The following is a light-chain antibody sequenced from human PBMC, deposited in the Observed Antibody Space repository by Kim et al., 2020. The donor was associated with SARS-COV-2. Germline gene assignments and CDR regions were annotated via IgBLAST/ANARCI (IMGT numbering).Light chain of an antibody. CDR3: QRYRSAPWT. V-gene: IGKV1-27*01. CDR2: AAS. Sequence: ASVGDQVSITWRASQDISNYLAWYQQKPGKVPQLLIYAASVLQSGIPARFSGSGSGTDFTLTINSLQPEDVATYYCQRYRSAPWTFGQGTKVDIK. CDR1: QDISNY. J-gene: IGKJ1*01.